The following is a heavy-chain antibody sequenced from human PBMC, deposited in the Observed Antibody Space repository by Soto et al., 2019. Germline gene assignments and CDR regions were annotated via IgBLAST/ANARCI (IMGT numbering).Heavy chain of an antibody. CDR2: ISYDGSNK. Sequence: QVQLVESGGGVVQPGRSLRLSCAASGFTFSSYAIHWVRQAPGKGLEWVAVISYDGSNKYYTDSVKGRFTISRDNSKNPLYLLMNSLRAEDTAMYYCARHKRDLRFLEWSYYFDFWGQGTLVTVSS. D-gene: IGHD3-3*01. V-gene: IGHV3-30-3*01. J-gene: IGHJ4*02. CDR3: ARHKRDLRFLEWSYYFDF. CDR1: GFTFSSYA.